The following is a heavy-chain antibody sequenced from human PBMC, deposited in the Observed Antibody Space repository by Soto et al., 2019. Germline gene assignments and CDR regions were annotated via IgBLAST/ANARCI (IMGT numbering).Heavy chain of an antibody. V-gene: IGHV1-58*02. CDR3: AADDYGDSTSYMDV. Sequence: GASVKVSCKASGFTFTSSAMQWVRQARGQRLEWIGWIVVGSGNTNYAQKFQERVTITRDMSTSTAYMELSSLRSEDTAVYYCAADDYGDSTSYMDVWGKGTTVTVSS. CDR1: GFTFTSSA. J-gene: IGHJ6*03. D-gene: IGHD4-17*01. CDR2: IVVGSGNT.